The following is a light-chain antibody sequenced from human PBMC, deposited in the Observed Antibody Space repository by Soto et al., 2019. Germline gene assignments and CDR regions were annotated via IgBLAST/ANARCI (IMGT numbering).Light chain of an antibody. CDR3: QQYGSSPIT. CDR2: GAS. J-gene: IGKJ5*01. Sequence: IVLTQSPGTLSLSPGEGATLYCRASQSVNFNYVAWYHQKPGQAPRLLIYGASSRATGIPDRFSGSGSGTDFTLTISRLEPEDFAVYYCQQYGSSPITFGQGTRLEIK. CDR1: QSVNFNY. V-gene: IGKV3-20*01.